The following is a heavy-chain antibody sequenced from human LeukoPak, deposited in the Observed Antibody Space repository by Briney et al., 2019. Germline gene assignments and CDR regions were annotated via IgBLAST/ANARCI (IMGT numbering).Heavy chain of an antibody. CDR3: ARIVGGAPDY. Sequence: SQTLSLTCAIYGDSVSSNSAAWNWIRQSPSRGLEWLGRTYYRSKWSNNYAISVKRRISINPDASKNQFSLQLNSVTPEDTAIYYCARIVGGAPDYWGQGTLVTVSS. V-gene: IGHV6-1*01. CDR2: TYYRSKWSN. D-gene: IGHD1-26*01. J-gene: IGHJ4*02. CDR1: GDSVSSNSAA.